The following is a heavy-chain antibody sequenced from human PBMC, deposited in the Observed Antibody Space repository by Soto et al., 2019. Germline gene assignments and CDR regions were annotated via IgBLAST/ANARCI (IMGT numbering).Heavy chain of an antibody. Sequence: GSVNCSCEDYGYSFTDYHINWVRQAPGQGLDWLGRINPKSGGTSTAQKFQGWVTMTRDRSISTVYMELTRLRSDDTAVYFCARGHSTDCSNGVCSFFYNHEMDVWGQGTTVTV. CDR3: ARGHSTDCSNGVCSFFYNHEMDV. V-gene: IGHV1-2*04. J-gene: IGHJ6*02. D-gene: IGHD2-8*01. CDR2: INPKSGGT. CDR1: GYSFTDYH.